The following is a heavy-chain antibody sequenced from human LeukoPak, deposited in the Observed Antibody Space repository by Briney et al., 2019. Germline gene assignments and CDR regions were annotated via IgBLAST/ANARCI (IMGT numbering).Heavy chain of an antibody. D-gene: IGHD3-3*01. CDR1: GFTFSSYS. Sequence: NPGGSLRLSCAASGFTFSSYSMNWVRQAPGKGLEWVSSISSSSYIYYADSVKGRFTISRDNAKNSLYLQMNSLRAEDTAVYYCASVTIFGVATYYYYGMDVWGQGTTVTVSS. CDR3: ASVTIFGVATYYYYGMDV. CDR2: ISSSSYI. V-gene: IGHV3-21*01. J-gene: IGHJ6*02.